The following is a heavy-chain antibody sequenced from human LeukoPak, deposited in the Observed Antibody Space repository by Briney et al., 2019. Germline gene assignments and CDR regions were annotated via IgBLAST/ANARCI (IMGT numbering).Heavy chain of an antibody. CDR2: ISAYNGNT. D-gene: IGHD1-1*01. J-gene: IGHJ3*02. Sequence: GASVKVSCKASGYTFTSYGISWVRQAPGQGLEWMGWISAYNGNTNYAQKLQGRVTMTTDTSTSTAYMELRSLRSDDTAVYYCARRNEYNWNDFGGGDAFDIWGQGTMVTVSS. CDR1: GYTFTSYG. CDR3: ARRNEYNWNDFGGGDAFDI. V-gene: IGHV1-18*01.